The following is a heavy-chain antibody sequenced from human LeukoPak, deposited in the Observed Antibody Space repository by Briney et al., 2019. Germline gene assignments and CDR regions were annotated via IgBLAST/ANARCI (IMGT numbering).Heavy chain of an antibody. Sequence: PGGSLRLSCAASGFTFSSYAMSWVRQAPGKGLEWVSAISSSGGATYYADSVKGRFTISRDNSKNTLYLQMNSLRVEDTAVYYSAKLSGGEPRDYWGQGTLVTVSP. CDR1: GFTFSSYA. J-gene: IGHJ4*02. V-gene: IGHV3-23*01. D-gene: IGHD3-16*01. CDR2: ISSSGGAT. CDR3: AKLSGGEPRDY.